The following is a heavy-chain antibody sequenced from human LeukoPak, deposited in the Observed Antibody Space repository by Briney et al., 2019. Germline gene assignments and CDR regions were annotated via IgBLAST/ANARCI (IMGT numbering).Heavy chain of an antibody. J-gene: IGHJ3*02. CDR3: AKQMGAKVSAFDI. Sequence: GGSLRLSCAVSGFTFDDYAMHWVRQAPGRGLEWVSGISWNSFTIGYADSVKGRFTISRDNAKNSLYLQMNSLRAEDTGVYYCAKQMGAKVSAFDIWGQGTMVTVSS. CDR2: ISWNSFTI. D-gene: IGHD1-26*01. CDR1: GFTFDDYA. V-gene: IGHV3-9*01.